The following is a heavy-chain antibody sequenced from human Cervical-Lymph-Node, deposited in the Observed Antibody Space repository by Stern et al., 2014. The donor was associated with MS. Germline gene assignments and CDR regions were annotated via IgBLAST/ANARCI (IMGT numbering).Heavy chain of an antibody. V-gene: IGHV1-46*01. CDR3: ARGFVSTANWFDH. Sequence: VQLVQSGAEVKKPGASVTVSCKASGYTFTSHYIHWGRQGPGQGLEWMGILNPSSDPTSSAPLFQGRLTMTWDTSTSTVNMHLSSLTSEDTAVYYCARGFVSTANWFDHWGQGTLVTVSS. CDR1: GYTFTSHY. D-gene: IGHD3-10*01. CDR2: LNPSSDPT. J-gene: IGHJ5*02.